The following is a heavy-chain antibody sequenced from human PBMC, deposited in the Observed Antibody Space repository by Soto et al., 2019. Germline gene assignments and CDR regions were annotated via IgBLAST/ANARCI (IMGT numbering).Heavy chain of an antibody. CDR3: ARHGGPDARGHLDFDY. J-gene: IGHJ4*02. CDR1: GYSFTNYW. CDR2: IYPADSDA. Sequence: RGESLKISCQASGYSFTNYWIGWVRQMPGKGLEWMGIIYPADSDARYNPSFQGQVTMSADKSIRIAYLQWDSLKASDTAIYYCARHGGPDARGHLDFDYWGQGTLVTVSS. V-gene: IGHV5-51*01. D-gene: IGHD3-10*01.